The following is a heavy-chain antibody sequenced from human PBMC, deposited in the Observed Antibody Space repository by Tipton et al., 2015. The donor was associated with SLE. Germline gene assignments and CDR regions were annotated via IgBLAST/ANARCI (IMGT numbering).Heavy chain of an antibody. CDR1: GYTFTSYD. CDR3: ARVGGYYYGSGSYHYFDY. D-gene: IGHD3-10*01. V-gene: IGHV1-46*01. Sequence: QLVQSGAEVKKPGASVKVSCKASGYTFTSYDISWVRQAPGQGLEWMGIINPSGGSTSYAQKFQGRVTMTRDTSTSTVYMELSSLSSEDTAVYYCARVGGYYYGSGSYHYFDYWGQGTLVTVSS. CDR2: INPSGGST. J-gene: IGHJ4*02.